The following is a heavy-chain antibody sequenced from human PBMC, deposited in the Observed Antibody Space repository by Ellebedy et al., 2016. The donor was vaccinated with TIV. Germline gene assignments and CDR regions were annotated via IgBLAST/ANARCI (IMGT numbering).Heavy chain of an antibody. D-gene: IGHD1-26*01. V-gene: IGHV3-23*01. CDR1: GFTFSNYA. CDR2: IGGGGGNT. CDR3: AKDRGIVGTKREYYFDS. J-gene: IGHJ4*02. Sequence: GGSLRLXXAASGFTFSNYATSWVRQAPGKGLEWVSSIGGGGGNTYYADSVKGRFTISRDNSKNTLYVQMNSLRAEDTAVYYCAKDRGIVGTKREYYFDSWGQGALVTVSS.